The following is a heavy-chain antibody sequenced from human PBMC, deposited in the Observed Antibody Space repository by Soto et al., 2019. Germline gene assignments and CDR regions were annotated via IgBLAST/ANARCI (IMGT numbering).Heavy chain of an antibody. CDR2: IIPIFGTV. J-gene: IGHJ2*01. CDR3: ARGWWELPSLYWYFDL. CDR1: GGTFSSYA. V-gene: IGHV1-69*01. D-gene: IGHD1-26*01. Sequence: QVQLVQSGAEVKKPGSSVKVSCKASGGTFSSYAISWVRQAPGQGLEWMGGIIPIFGTVNYAQKFQGRVTITADESTSTAYMELSSLRSEDTAVYYCARGWWELPSLYWYFDLWGRGTLVTVSS.